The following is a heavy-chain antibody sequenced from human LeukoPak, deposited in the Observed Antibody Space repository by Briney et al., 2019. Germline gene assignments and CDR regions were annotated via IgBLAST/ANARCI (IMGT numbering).Heavy chain of an antibody. J-gene: IGHJ4*02. CDR3: ARGIGRLGSIVARPSDY. CDR2: ISSSSGTI. V-gene: IGHV3-48*01. CDR1: GFTFSSYN. Sequence: PGGSLRLSCAASGFTFSSYNMNWVRQAPGKGLEWVSYISSSSGTIYYADSVKGRFTISRDNAKNSLYLQMNSLRAEDTAVYYWARGIGRLGSIVARPSDYWGQGTLVTVSS. D-gene: IGHD6-6*01.